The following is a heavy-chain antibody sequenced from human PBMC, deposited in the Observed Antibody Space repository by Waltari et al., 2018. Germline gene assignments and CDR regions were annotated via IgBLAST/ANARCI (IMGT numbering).Heavy chain of an antibody. CDR3: ARACCDYYYYGMDV. CDR1: GFPFSTYA. D-gene: IGHD2-15*01. J-gene: IGHJ6*02. Sequence: QVQLVESGGGVVQPGRSLRLSCAASGFPFSTYAMHWVRKAPGKGLELVAVISYDGSNKYYADSVKGRFTISRDNSKNTLYLQMDSLRAEDTAVYYCARACCDYYYYGMDVWGQGTTVTVSS. V-gene: IGHV3-30-3*01. CDR2: ISYDGSNK.